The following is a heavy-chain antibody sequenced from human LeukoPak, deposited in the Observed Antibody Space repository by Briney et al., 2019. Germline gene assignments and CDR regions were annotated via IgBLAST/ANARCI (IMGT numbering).Heavy chain of an antibody. CDR3: ARSRAFNSGAFDP. V-gene: IGHV4-61*01. CDR2: IYNGVNT. CDR1: GASVSSASY. D-gene: IGHD1-26*01. Sequence: SETLSLTCTVSGASVSSASYWTWIRPPPGKGVEWIAYIYNGVNTNYNPSLKSRVTISVDTSKNQFSLRLNSVTAADTAVYYRARSRAFNSGAFDPWGQGSLVTVSS. J-gene: IGHJ5*02.